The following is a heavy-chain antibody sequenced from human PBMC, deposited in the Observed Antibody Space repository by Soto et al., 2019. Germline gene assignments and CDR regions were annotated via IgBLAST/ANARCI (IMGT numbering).Heavy chain of an antibody. Sequence: QVQLVQSGAEVKNPGASVKVSCKASGYTFTSYDINWVRQSTGHGLEWMGWMNPNSGNTGYAQKFQGRVTMTRNTSISTAYMELSSLRSEDTAVYYCARGRGVSWQQLPFNSWGQGPLVTVSS. CDR1: GYTFTSYD. V-gene: IGHV1-8*01. J-gene: IGHJ5*01. CDR3: ARGRGVSWQQLPFNS. D-gene: IGHD6-13*01. CDR2: MNPNSGNT.